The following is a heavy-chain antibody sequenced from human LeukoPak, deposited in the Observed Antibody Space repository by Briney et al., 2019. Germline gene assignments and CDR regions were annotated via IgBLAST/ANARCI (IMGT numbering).Heavy chain of an antibody. D-gene: IGHD1-14*01. CDR3: AKDSRYYYVDY. V-gene: IGHV3-30*02. CDR1: GFTFSSYG. Sequence: PGGSLRLSCAASGFTFSSYGMHWVRQAPGKGLEWVAFIRYDGSKEYYADSVKGRFTISRDNSKSTLYLQMNSLKTEDTAVYYCAKDSRYYYVDYWGQGTLVTVSS. J-gene: IGHJ4*02. CDR2: IRYDGSKE.